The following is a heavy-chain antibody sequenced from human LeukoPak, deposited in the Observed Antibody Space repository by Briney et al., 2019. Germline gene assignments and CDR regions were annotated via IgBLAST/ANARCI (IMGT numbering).Heavy chain of an antibody. Sequence: GGSLRLSCAASGFTFSSYAMSWVRQAPGKGLEWVSAISGSGGSTYYADDVKGRFTISRNNSKNTLYLQMNSLRAEDTAVFYCAKDPHRVLAAPAWGQGTLVTVSS. V-gene: IGHV3-23*01. CDR2: ISGSGGST. CDR1: GFTFSSYA. D-gene: IGHD2-2*01. J-gene: IGHJ5*02. CDR3: AKDPHRVLAAPA.